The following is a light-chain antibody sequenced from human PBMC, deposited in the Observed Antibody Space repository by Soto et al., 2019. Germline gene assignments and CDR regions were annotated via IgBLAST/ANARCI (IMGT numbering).Light chain of an antibody. J-gene: IGKJ1*01. CDR3: QQYKT. V-gene: IGKV1-5*03. CDR1: QGISSW. CDR2: KAS. Sequence: DIQMTQSPSSLSASVGDRVTITCRGSQGISSWLAWYQQKPGKAPRLLIYKASSLASGVPSRFSGSGSGTEFTLTISSLQPDDFATYYSQQYKTFGQGTRVEIK.